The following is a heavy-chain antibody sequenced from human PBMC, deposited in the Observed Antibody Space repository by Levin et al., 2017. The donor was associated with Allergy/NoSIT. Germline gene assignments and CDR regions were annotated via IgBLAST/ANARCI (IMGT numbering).Heavy chain of an antibody. V-gene: IGHV1-2*02. CDR3: ARGIMITFGGVIVRAPSFDY. Sequence: ASVKVSCKASGYTFTGYYIHWVRQAPGQGLEWMGWINPNSGGTNYAQKFQGRVTMTRDTSISTAYMELSRLRSDDTAVYYCARGIMITFGGVIVRAPSFDYWGQGTLVTVSS. D-gene: IGHD3-16*02. J-gene: IGHJ4*02. CDR2: INPNSGGT. CDR1: GYTFTGYY.